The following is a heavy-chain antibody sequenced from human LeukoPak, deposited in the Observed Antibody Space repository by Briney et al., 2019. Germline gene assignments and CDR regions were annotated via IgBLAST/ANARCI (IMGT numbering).Heavy chain of an antibody. CDR3: ARGSPIYSGYDLRSRWFDP. Sequence: SETLSLTCTVSGGPISSSPYYWGWIRQPPGKGLEWIGEINHSGSTNYNPSLKSRVTISVDTSKNQFSLKLSSVTAADTAVYYCARGSPIYSGYDLRSRWFDPWGQGTLVTVSS. D-gene: IGHD5-12*01. V-gene: IGHV4-39*07. CDR1: GGPISSSPYY. CDR2: INHSGST. J-gene: IGHJ5*02.